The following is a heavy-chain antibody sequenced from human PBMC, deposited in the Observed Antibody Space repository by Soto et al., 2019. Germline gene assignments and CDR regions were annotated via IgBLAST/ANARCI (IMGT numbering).Heavy chain of an antibody. J-gene: IGHJ3*02. Sequence: GASVKVSCKASGGTFSSYAISWARQAPGQGLEWMGGIIPIFGTANYAQKFQGRVTITADESTSTAYMELSSLRSEDTAVYYCARVAEVGATGLTQGAFDIWGQGTMVTVSS. CDR1: GGTFSSYA. CDR2: IIPIFGTA. CDR3: ARVAEVGATGLTQGAFDI. D-gene: IGHD1-26*01. V-gene: IGHV1-69*13.